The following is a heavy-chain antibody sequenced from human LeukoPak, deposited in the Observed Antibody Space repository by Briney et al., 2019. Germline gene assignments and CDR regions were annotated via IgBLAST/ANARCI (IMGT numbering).Heavy chain of an antibody. Sequence: SGGSLRLSCAASGFTFSSYAVSWVRQAPGKGLEWVSAISGSGGSTYYADSVKGRFTISRDNSKNTLYLQMNSLRAEDTAVYYCAKGRFSAADAFDIWGQGAMVTVSS. V-gene: IGHV3-23*01. CDR2: ISGSGGST. J-gene: IGHJ3*02. D-gene: IGHD6-13*01. CDR3: AKGRFSAADAFDI. CDR1: GFTFSSYA.